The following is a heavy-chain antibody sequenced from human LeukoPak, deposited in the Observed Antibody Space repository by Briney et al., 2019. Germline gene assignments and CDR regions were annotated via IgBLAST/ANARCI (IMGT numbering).Heavy chain of an antibody. D-gene: IGHD2-15*01. J-gene: IGHJ4*02. CDR2: IIPIFGTA. V-gene: IGHV1-69*06. CDR1: GGTFSSYA. CDR3: ARGRYCSGGRCYPEDY. Sequence: SVKVSCKASGGTFSSYAISWVRQAPGQGREGMGGIIPIFGTANYAQKFQGRVTITADKSTSTAYMELSSLRSEDTAVYYCARGRYCSGGRCYPEDYWGKGTLVTVSS.